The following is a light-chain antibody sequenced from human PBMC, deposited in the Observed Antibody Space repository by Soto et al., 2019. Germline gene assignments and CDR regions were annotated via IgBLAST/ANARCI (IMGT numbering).Light chain of an antibody. CDR1: QGISSA. Sequence: AIQLIESPSSLSASVGDRVTITCRASQGISSALAWYQQKPGKAPKLLIYDASSLESGVPSRFSGSGSGTEFTLTFSSLKPDDFATYDGQHYNSYSEAFGQGTRLEIK. J-gene: IGKJ5*01. CDR2: DAS. V-gene: IGKV1-13*02. CDR3: QHYNSYSEA.